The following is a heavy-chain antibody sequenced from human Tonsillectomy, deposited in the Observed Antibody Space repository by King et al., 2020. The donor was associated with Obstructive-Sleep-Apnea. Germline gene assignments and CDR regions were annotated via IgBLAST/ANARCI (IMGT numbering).Heavy chain of an antibody. V-gene: IGHV3-23*04. CDR1: GFTFSSYA. CDR2: ISGSGGST. CDR3: AKGYFYGSGSSNYYFDY. D-gene: IGHD3-10*01. J-gene: IGHJ4*02. Sequence: VQLVESGGGLVQPGGSLRLSCAASGFTFSSYAMSWVRQAPGKGLEGVSAISGSGGSTYYADSVKGRVTISRDNSKNTRFLQMNSLRAEDTAVYYCAKGYFYGSGSSNYYFDYWGQGTLVTVSS.